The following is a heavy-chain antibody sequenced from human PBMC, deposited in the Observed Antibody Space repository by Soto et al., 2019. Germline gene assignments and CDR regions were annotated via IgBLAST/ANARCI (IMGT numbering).Heavy chain of an antibody. CDR1: GYTFTTYT. Sequence: QVQLAQSGTDMKKPGASVKVSCKTSGYTFTTYTIHWVRQAPGQRREWMGWINAGNGNTKYSQNFQGRVTITRDTSASIVYMELSSLRSEDTAVYYCARDLSSSSVFDFWGQGTLVTVSS. V-gene: IGHV1-3*01. J-gene: IGHJ4*02. CDR3: ARDLSSSSVFDF. CDR2: INAGNGNT. D-gene: IGHD6-13*01.